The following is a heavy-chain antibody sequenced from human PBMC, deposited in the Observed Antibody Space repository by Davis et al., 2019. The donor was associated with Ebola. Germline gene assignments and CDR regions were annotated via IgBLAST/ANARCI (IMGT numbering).Heavy chain of an antibody. CDR2: INHSGST. CDR3: ARGSSSSSGYYYYGMDV. Sequence: GSLRLSCAVYGGSFSGYYWSWIRQPPGKGLEWIGEINHSGSTNYNPSLKSRVTISVDTSKNQFSLKLSSVTAADTAVYYCARGSSSSSGYYYYGMDVWGQGTTVTVSS. D-gene: IGHD6-6*01. V-gene: IGHV4-34*01. CDR1: GGSFSGYY. J-gene: IGHJ6*02.